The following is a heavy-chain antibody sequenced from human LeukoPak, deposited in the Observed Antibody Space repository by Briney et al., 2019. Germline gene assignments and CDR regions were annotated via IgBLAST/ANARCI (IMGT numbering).Heavy chain of an antibody. CDR1: GGTFSSYA. Sequence: SVKVSCKASGGTFSSYAISWVRQAPGQGLEWMRRIIPIFGTANYAQKFQGRVTITTDESTSTAYMELSSLRSEDTAVYYCARVPLGGFGELLPNDYWGQGTLVTVSS. CDR3: ARVPLGGFGELLPNDY. J-gene: IGHJ4*02. V-gene: IGHV1-69*05. CDR2: IIPIFGTA. D-gene: IGHD3-10*01.